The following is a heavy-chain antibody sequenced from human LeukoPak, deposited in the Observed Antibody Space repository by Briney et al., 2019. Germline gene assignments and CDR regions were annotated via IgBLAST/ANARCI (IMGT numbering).Heavy chain of an antibody. CDR3: ARITKGWSYIGRVDY. Sequence: GGSLRLSCAASGFTFSDYYMSWIRQAPRKGLEWVSYISSSGSTIYYADSVKGRFTISRDNAKNSLYLQMNSLRAEDTAVYYCARITKGWSYIGRVDYWGQGTLVTVSS. CDR2: ISSSGSTI. CDR1: GFTFSDYY. J-gene: IGHJ4*02. D-gene: IGHD1-26*01. V-gene: IGHV3-11*04.